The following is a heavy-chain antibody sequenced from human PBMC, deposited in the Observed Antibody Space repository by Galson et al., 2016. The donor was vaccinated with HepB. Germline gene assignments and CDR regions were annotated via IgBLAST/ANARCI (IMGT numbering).Heavy chain of an antibody. CDR2: IFHSGTT. J-gene: IGHJ6*03. V-gene: IGHV4-31*03. CDR1: GGSVSSGNYY. Sequence: TLSLTCTVSGGSVSSGNYYWSWIRQHPGRGLECLGYIFHSGTTYYNPSLKSRLIISIDTSNDQFSLNLNSVTAADTAVYYCARAPDHDIFFYMDVWGRGTSVTVSS. D-gene: IGHD3-9*01. CDR3: ARAPDHDIFFYMDV.